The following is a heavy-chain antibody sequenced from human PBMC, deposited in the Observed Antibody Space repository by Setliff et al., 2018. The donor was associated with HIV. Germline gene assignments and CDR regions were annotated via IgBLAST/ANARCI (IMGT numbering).Heavy chain of an antibody. CDR1: GFTFSSYG. V-gene: IGHV3-30*02. D-gene: IGHD1-26*01. Sequence: GGSLRLSCAASGFTFSSYGLHWVRQAPGKGLEWVAFIRYDGSNTDYVDSVKGRFTISRDNSKNTLYLQMNSLRAEDTAVYYCARPTNIDTLYYGSQTFYMYYYGLDVWGQGTTVTVYS. CDR3: ARPTNIDTLYYGSQTFYMYYYGLDV. J-gene: IGHJ6*02. CDR2: IRYDGSNT.